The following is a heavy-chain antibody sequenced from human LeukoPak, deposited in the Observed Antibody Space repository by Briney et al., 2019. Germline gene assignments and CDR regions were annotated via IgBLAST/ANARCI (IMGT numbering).Heavy chain of an antibody. D-gene: IGHD2-15*01. CDR3: ARLDCVLEGCYNH. CDR1: GDSVTSSY. CDR2: VSADGTT. J-gene: IGHJ4*02. Sequence: SETLSLTCSVSGDSVTSSYWNWIRQPPGKGLKWIGYVSADGTTNYSPSLRSRLIMSVDTAKNDISLILMSVTAADTAIYYCARLDCVLEGCYNHWGWGTLVTVSS. V-gene: IGHV4-59*08.